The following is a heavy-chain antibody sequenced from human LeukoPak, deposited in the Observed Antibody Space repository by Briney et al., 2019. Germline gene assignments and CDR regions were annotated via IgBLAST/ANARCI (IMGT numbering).Heavy chain of an antibody. CDR2: IYYSGST. CDR3: ARGGVVVPAAPWGGNWFDP. Sequence: SQTLSLTCTVSGGSISSGGYYWSWIRQHPGKGLEWIGYIYYSGSTCYNPSLKSRVTISVDTSKNQFSLKLSSVTAADTAVYYCARGGVVVPAAPWGGNWFDPWGQGTLVTVSS. D-gene: IGHD2-2*01. J-gene: IGHJ5*02. V-gene: IGHV4-31*03. CDR1: GGSISSGGYY.